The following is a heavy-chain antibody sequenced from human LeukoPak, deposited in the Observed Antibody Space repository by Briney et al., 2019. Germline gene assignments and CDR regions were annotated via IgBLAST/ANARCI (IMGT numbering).Heavy chain of an antibody. CDR3: TISAPGKRYFDN. Sequence: QPGGSLRLSCTRSGFTFSNYWMHWLRQAPGGGLVCVSRINTDGSSTSYAHSVTGRFTLPRDDAKNTLYLQMNSLRTEDTAVYYCTISAPGKRYFDNWGQGALVTVSS. CDR2: INTDGSST. J-gene: IGHJ4*02. CDR1: GFTFSNYW. V-gene: IGHV3-74*03. D-gene: IGHD2-15*01.